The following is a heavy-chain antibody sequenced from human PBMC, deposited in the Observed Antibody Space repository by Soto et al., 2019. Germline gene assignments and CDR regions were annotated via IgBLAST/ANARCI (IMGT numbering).Heavy chain of an antibody. Sequence: GGSLRLSCSASGFTFRSYAMHWVRQAPGKGLEYVSAITDNGSSTYYADSVKGRFTISRDNSKNTLYLQMSSLRAEDTAVYYCLSSGSVRVAATDYWGQGTLVTVSS. CDR2: ITDNGSST. CDR1: GFTFRSYA. V-gene: IGHV3-64D*08. CDR3: LSSGSVRVAATDY. D-gene: IGHD2-15*01. J-gene: IGHJ4*02.